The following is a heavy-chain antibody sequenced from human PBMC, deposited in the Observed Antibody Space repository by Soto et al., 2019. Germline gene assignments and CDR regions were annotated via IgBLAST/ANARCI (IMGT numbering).Heavy chain of an antibody. Sequence: QVQLVQSGAEVKKPGASVQVSCKAYDYYFPGYNIHWVRQAPGQGLEWMGWINPNSGVTTYAQKFQGRVTLTRDTSISTAYLEVRRLRSDDTAVYYCATIHRSSPSRGSDFDPWGQGTQVTVSS. CDR1: DYYFPGYN. J-gene: IGHJ5*02. CDR2: INPNSGVT. D-gene: IGHD6-13*01. CDR3: ATIHRSSPSRGSDFDP. V-gene: IGHV1-2*02.